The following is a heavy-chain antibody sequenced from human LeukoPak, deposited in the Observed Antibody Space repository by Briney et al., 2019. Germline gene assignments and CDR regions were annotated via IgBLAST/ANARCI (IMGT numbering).Heavy chain of an antibody. D-gene: IGHD3-3*01. CDR1: GYTFTGYY. CDR3: AREGRGRVRFLEWFENGAPDY. CDR2: INPNSGGT. Sequence: ASVKVSCKASGYTFTGYYMHWVRQAPGQGLEWMGWINPNSGGTNYAQKFQGRVTMTRDTSISTAYMELSRLRSDDTAVYYCAREGRGRVRFLEWFENGAPDYWGQGTLVTVSS. V-gene: IGHV1-2*02. J-gene: IGHJ4*02.